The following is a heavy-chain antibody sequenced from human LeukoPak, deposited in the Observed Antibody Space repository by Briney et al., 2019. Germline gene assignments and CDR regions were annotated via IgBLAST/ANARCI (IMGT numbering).Heavy chain of an antibody. D-gene: IGHD2-21*02. CDR3: ARYLGGYSYYYMDV. V-gene: IGHV3-23*01. Sequence: TGGSLRLSCAASGFTLSSYPMSWVRQAPGQGLAWISAISSSGATTYSADSLKGRFTISRDISENTLFLQLNSLRAEDTAVYYCARYLGGYSYYYMDVWGKGTTVTVSS. CDR1: GFTLSSYP. J-gene: IGHJ6*03. CDR2: ISSSGATT.